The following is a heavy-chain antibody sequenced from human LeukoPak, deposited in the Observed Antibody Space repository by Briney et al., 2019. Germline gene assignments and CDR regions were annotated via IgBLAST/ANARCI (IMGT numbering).Heavy chain of an antibody. V-gene: IGHV3-30-3*01. Sequence: GGSLRLSCSASGFTFSSHAMHWVHQAPGKGLEWVAVISYDGSNRYYADSVKGRFTISRDNSKNTLYLQMNSLRAEDTAVYYCARERYVYQYFDYWGQGTLVTVSS. D-gene: IGHD2/OR15-2a*01. CDR1: GFTFSSHA. J-gene: IGHJ4*02. CDR3: ARERYVYQYFDY. CDR2: ISYDGSNR.